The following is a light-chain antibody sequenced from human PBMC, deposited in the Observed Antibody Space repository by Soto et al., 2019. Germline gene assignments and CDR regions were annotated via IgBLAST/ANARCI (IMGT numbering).Light chain of an antibody. CDR2: SNN. CDR1: SSNIGSNT. V-gene: IGLV1-44*01. J-gene: IGLJ2*01. CDR3: AAWDDSLNVLV. Sequence: QSVLTQPPSEYGIHVQRVTISCSYSSSNIGSNTVNWYQQLPGTAPKLLIYSNNQRPSGVPDRFSGSKSGTSASLAISGLQSEHEADYYCAAWDDSLNVLVFGGGTQL.